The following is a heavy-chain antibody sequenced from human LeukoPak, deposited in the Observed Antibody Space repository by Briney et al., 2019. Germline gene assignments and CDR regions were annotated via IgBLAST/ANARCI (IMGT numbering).Heavy chain of an antibody. V-gene: IGHV3-23*01. CDR2: ISGSGGST. CDR1: GFTLSSYG. D-gene: IGHD4-23*01. CDR3: AKGHYGGNQIEWDY. J-gene: IGHJ4*02. Sequence: GGSLRLSCAASGFTLSSYGMSWVRQAPGKGLEWVSAISGSGGSTYYADSVKGRFTISRDNSKNTLYLQMNSLRAEDTAVYYCAKGHYGGNQIEWDYWGQGTLVTVSS.